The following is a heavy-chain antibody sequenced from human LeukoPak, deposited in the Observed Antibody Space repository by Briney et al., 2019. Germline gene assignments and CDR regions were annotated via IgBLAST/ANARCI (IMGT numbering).Heavy chain of an antibody. CDR3: ARHAAILWFGEPYYFDY. CDR1: GGSISSYY. D-gene: IGHD3-10*01. Sequence: PSETLSLTCTVSGGSISSYYWSWIRQPPGKELEWIGYIYYSGSTNYNPSLKSRVTISVDTSKNQFSLKLSSVTAADTAVYYCARHAAILWFGEPYYFDYWGQGTLVTVSS. J-gene: IGHJ4*02. V-gene: IGHV4-59*08. CDR2: IYYSGST.